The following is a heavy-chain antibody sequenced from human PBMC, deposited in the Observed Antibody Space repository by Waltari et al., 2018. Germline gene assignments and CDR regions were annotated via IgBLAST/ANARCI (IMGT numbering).Heavy chain of an antibody. D-gene: IGHD3-22*01. CDR2: VNYIGTT. Sequence: QLQLQESGPRLVQPSETLSLTCTLPDDSIRSNISSWGRIRHPPGKGLGWIGGVNYIGTTYYNPSLKSRVTISVDTSKNQFSLKLNSVTAADTAVYYCARIPYYYDSSGSRYFDYWGQGTLVTVSS. CDR1: DDSIRSNISS. V-gene: IGHV4-39*01. CDR3: ARIPYYYDSSGSRYFDY. J-gene: IGHJ4*02.